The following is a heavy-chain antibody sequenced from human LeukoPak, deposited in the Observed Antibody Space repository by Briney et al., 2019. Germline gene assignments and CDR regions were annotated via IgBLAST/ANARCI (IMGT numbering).Heavy chain of an antibody. V-gene: IGHV3-74*01. Sequence: GGSLRLSCAASGFTFSDYWMHWVRQVPGKGPLWVSHVTGDATSTSYVESVKGRFTISRDNAKNTLYLQMNSLRAEDTAAYSCARGAGGFDYWGQGILVTVSS. D-gene: IGHD6-13*01. CDR3: ARGAGGFDY. J-gene: IGHJ4*02. CDR2: VTGDATST. CDR1: GFTFSDYW.